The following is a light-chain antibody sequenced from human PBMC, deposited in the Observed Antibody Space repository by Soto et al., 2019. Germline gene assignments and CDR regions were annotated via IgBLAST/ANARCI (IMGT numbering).Light chain of an antibody. V-gene: IGKV1-5*01. CDR2: DAS. CDR3: QQDGGMWT. J-gene: IGKJ1*01. Sequence: DIPMTQSPSTLSASVGDRVTITCRASQSISNRLACYQQKPGKAPKVLIYDASSLESGVPSRFSGSGSGTEFILTISSLQPDDFASYCCQQDGGMWTFGQGKKVE. CDR1: QSISNR.